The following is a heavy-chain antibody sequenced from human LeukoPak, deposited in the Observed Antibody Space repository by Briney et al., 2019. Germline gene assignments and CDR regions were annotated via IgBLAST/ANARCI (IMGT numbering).Heavy chain of an antibody. CDR3: ARPGADCGSAGCYTYPYYGLDV. J-gene: IGHJ6*02. V-gene: IGHV1-2*04. Sequence: ASVKVSCKASGYTFTGYYMHWVRQAPGQGLEWMGWINPNSGGTDYAQKFQGWVTMTRDTSISTAYMELSRLRSDDTAVYYCARPGADCGSAGCYTYPYYGLDVWGQGTTVTVSS. CDR1: GYTFTGYY. CDR2: INPNSGGT. D-gene: IGHD2-2*02.